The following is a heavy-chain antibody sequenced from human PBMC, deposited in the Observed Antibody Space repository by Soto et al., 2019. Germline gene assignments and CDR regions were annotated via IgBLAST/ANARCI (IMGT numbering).Heavy chain of an antibody. CDR2: IIPIFGTA. CDR3: ACPGYSYGFDYCGMDV. J-gene: IGHJ6*02. Sequence: GTSVKVSCKASGGTFSSYAISWVRQAPGQGLEWMGGIIPIFGTANYAQKFQGRVTITADESTSTAYMELSSLRSEDTAVYYCACPGYSYGFDYCGMDVWGQGTTVTVSS. V-gene: IGHV1-69*13. CDR1: GGTFSSYA. D-gene: IGHD5-18*01.